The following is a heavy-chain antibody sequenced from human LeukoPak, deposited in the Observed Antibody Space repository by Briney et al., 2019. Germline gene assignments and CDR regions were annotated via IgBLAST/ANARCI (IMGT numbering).Heavy chain of an antibody. D-gene: IGHD3-22*01. Sequence: GGSLRLSCAASGFTFSSYGMHWVRQAPGKGLEWVAIIYNDGSDKYSADSVKGRFTISRDNSKDTLYLQMNSLRAEDTAVYYCARQIAYYYDSSGYYTTDYWGQGTLVTVSS. CDR1: GFTFSSYG. V-gene: IGHV3-33*01. CDR2: IYNDGSDK. J-gene: IGHJ4*02. CDR3: ARQIAYYYDSSGYYTTDY.